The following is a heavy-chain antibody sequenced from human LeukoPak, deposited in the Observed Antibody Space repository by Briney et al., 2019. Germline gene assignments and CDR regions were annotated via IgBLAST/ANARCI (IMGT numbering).Heavy chain of an antibody. CDR3: AKGNGGYYYDSTGYRDGYFDY. D-gene: IGHD3-22*01. J-gene: IGHJ4*02. CDR2: ISGSGGST. Sequence: HTGGSLRLSCAASGFTFSDYSMEGVRETPGKGLEWVSAISGSGGSTYYADSVKGRFTISRDNSKTTLYLQMNSLRAEDTAVYYCAKGNGGYYYDSTGYRDGYFDYWGQGALVTVSS. CDR1: GFTFSDYS. V-gene: IGHV3-23*01.